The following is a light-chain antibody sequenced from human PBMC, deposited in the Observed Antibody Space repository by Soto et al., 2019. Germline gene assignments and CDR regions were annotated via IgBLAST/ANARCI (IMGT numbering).Light chain of an antibody. J-gene: IGKJ1*01. V-gene: IGKV3-15*01. Sequence: EIVMTQSPATLSVSPGEGATLSCRASQSVSSKLAWYQQKPGQAPRLLIYGASTRATGIPARLSGSGSGTEFTLIISSLQSEDSAVYYCQQYNSWLWTFGQGTKVEIK. CDR2: GAS. CDR1: QSVSSK. CDR3: QQYNSWLWT.